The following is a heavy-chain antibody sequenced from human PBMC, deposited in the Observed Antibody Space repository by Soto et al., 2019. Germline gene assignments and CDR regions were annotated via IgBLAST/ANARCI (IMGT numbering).Heavy chain of an antibody. D-gene: IGHD3-3*01. CDR3: AHRVLRTVFGLVTTTAIYFEF. CDR1: GFSLTTSGVC. V-gene: IGHV2-5*02. CDR2: IYWDDDK. Sequence: QITLNESGPTVVRPTETLTLTCRFSGFSLTTSGVCVGWIRQSPGKAPEWLALIYWDDDKRYSASLKSRLTITKDTSKNQVVLTVSDLDPTDTATYYCAHRVLRTVFGLVTTTAIYFEFWGQGTPVAVSS. J-gene: IGHJ4*02.